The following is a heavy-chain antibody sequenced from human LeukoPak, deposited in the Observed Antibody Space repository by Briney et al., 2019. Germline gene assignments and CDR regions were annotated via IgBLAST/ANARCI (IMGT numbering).Heavy chain of an antibody. J-gene: IGHJ4*02. CDR1: GFTFSSYS. Sequence: PGGSLRFSCAASGFTFSSYSMNWVRQAPGKGLEWVSYISSSSSTIYYADSVKGRFSISRDNSKNSLSLEMNSLRTEDTAMYYCARESGKFDYWGQGTLVAVSS. CDR2: ISSSSSTI. CDR3: ARESGKFDY. V-gene: IGHV3-48*04.